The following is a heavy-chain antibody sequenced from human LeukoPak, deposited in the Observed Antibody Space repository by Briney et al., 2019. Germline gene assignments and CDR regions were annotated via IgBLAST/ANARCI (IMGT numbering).Heavy chain of an antibody. CDR3: ARYLYGSGTYHIAY. J-gene: IGHJ4*02. CDR1: GFILSRNG. V-gene: IGHV3-30*02. CDR2: IRYDGTNK. Sequence: GGSLRLSCAASGFILSRNGMHWVRQAPGKGLEWVAFIRYDGTNKYYADSVKGRFTISRDNSKNTMCLQMNSLRGEDTAVYYCARYLYGSGTYHIAYWGQGTLVTVSS. D-gene: IGHD3-10*01.